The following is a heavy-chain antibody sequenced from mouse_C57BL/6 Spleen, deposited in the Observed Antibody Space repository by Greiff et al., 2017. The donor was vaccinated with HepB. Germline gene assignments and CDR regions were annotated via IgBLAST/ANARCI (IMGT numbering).Heavy chain of an antibody. CDR3: TRDRNYYCSSYDAMDY. Sequence: EVQVVESGEGLVKPGGSLKLSCAASGFTFSSYAMSWVRQTPEKRLEWVAYISSGGDYIYYADTVEGRFTISRDNARNTLYLQMSSLKSEDTAMYYCTRDRNYYCSSYDAMDYWGQGTSVTVSS. D-gene: IGHD1-1*01. CDR2: ISSGGDYI. J-gene: IGHJ4*01. V-gene: IGHV5-9-1*02. CDR1: GFTFSSYA.